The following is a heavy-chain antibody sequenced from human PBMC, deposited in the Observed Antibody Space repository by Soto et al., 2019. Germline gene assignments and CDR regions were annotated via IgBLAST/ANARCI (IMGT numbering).Heavy chain of an antibody. D-gene: IGHD4-17*01. CDR3: ARSIYYGDYFYYYGMDV. Sequence: PGESLKISCKGSGYSFTTYWIGWVRQMPGKGLEWMGIIYPGDSDTRCSPSFQGQVTISADKSISTAYLQWSSLKASDTAMYCCARSIYYGDYFYYYGMDVWGQGTTVTVSS. J-gene: IGHJ6*02. CDR1: GYSFTTYW. V-gene: IGHV5-51*01. CDR2: IYPGDSDT.